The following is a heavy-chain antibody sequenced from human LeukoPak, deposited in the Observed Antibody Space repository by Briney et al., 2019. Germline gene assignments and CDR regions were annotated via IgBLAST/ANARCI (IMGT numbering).Heavy chain of an antibody. V-gene: IGHV1-8*03. CDR2: MNPNSGNT. CDR1: GYTFTSYG. CDR3: ARESKGMGASDY. D-gene: IGHD1-26*01. J-gene: IGHJ4*02. Sequence: ASVKVSCKASGYTFTSYGISWVRQATGQGLEWMGWMNPNSGNTGYAQKFQGRVTITRNTSISTAYMELSSLRSEDTAVYYCARESKGMGASDYWGQGTLVTVSS.